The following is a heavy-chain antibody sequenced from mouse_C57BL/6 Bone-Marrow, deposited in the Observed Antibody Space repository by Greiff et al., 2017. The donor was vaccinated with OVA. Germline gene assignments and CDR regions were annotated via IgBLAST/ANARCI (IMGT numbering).Heavy chain of an antibody. CDR2: ISNLAYSI. CDR3: ARQGTSYAMDY. D-gene: IGHD3-3*01. Sequence: EVKLVESGGGLVQPGGPLKLSCAASGFTFSDYGMAWVRQAPRKGPEWVAFISNLAYSIYYADTVTGRFTISRENAKNTLYLEMSSLRSEDTAMYYCARQGTSYAMDYWGQGTSVTVSS. V-gene: IGHV5-15*01. J-gene: IGHJ4*01. CDR1: GFTFSDYG.